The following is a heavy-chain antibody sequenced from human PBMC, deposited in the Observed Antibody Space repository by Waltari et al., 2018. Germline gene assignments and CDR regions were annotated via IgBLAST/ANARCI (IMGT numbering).Heavy chain of an antibody. CDR3: ARARTGYYPFDY. D-gene: IGHD3-9*01. Sequence: QVQLVESGGGVVQPGRSLRLYCAASGFTFSSYRMQWVRQAPGKGLEWVAVIWYDGSNKYYADSVKGRFTISRDNSKNTLYLQMNSLRAEDTAVYYCARARTGYYPFDYWGQGTLVTVSS. V-gene: IGHV3-33*01. CDR1: GFTFSSYR. J-gene: IGHJ4*02. CDR2: IWYDGSNK.